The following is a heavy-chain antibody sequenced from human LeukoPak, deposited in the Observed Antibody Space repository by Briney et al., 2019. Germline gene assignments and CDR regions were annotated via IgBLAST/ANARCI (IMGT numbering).Heavy chain of an antibody. J-gene: IGHJ4*02. D-gene: IGHD6-13*01. CDR2: INTNTGNP. V-gene: IGHV7-4-1*02. Sequence: ASVKASCKASGYTFTSYAMNWVRQAPGQGLEWMGWINTNTGNPTYAQGFTGRFVFSLDTSVSTAYLQISSLKAEDTAVYYCASGLSTSDSSSCDYWGQGTLVTVSS. CDR3: ASGLSTSDSSSCDY. CDR1: GYTFTSYA.